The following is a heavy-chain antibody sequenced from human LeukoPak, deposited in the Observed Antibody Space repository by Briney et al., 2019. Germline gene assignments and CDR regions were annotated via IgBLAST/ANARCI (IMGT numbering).Heavy chain of an antibody. V-gene: IGHV3-48*03. CDR2: ISSSGSTI. D-gene: IGHD3-22*01. CDR1: GFTFSSYE. Sequence: GGSLRLSCAASGFTFSSYEMNWVRQAPGKGLEWVSYISSSGSTIYYADSVKGRFTISRDNSKNTLYLQMNSLRAEDTAVYYCSKHTNRADSSGYYYLDAFDYWGQGTLVTVSS. J-gene: IGHJ4*02. CDR3: SKHTNRADSSGYYYLDAFDY.